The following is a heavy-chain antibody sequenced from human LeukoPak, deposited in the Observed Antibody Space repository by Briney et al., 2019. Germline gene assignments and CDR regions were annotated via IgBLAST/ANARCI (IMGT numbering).Heavy chain of an antibody. CDR1: GFTFSSYA. J-gene: IGHJ3*02. CDR2: ISGRGGST. Sequence: HPGGSLRLSCAASGFTFSSYAMSWVRQAPGKGLEWVSAISGRGGSTYYADSVKGRFTISRDNSKNTLYLQMNSLGAEDTAVYYCAKNDGYNPFDAFDIWGQGTTVTVSS. V-gene: IGHV3-23*01. D-gene: IGHD5-24*01. CDR3: AKNDGYNPFDAFDI.